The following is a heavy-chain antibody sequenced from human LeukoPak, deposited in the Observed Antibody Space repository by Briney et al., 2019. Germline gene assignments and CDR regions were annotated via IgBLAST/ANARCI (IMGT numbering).Heavy chain of an antibody. CDR1: GFTFSSYS. Sequence: PGGSLRLSCAASGFTFSSYSMNWVRQAPGKGLEWVSYITGSSSTIYYADSVKGRFTISRDNSKSTLYLQMNSLRAEDTAVYYCAKARDILTGYYNGPSTTHYYYGMDVWGQGTTVTVSS. D-gene: IGHD3-9*01. V-gene: IGHV3-48*01. J-gene: IGHJ6*02. CDR2: ITGSSSTI. CDR3: AKARDILTGYYNGPSTTHYYYGMDV.